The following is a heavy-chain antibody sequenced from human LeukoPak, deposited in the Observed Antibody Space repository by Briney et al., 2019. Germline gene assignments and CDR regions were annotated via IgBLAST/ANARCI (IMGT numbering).Heavy chain of an antibody. CDR1: GFTFSSYG. J-gene: IGHJ4*02. D-gene: IGHD3-10*01. V-gene: IGHV3-30*18. CDR2: ISYDGSNK. CDR3: AKAQRVRGVTIDY. Sequence: GGSLRLSCAASGFTFSSYGMHWVRQAPGKGLEWVAVISYDGSNKYYADSVKGRFTISRDNPKNTLYLQMNSLRAEDTAVYYCAKAQRVRGVTIDYWGQGTLVTVSS.